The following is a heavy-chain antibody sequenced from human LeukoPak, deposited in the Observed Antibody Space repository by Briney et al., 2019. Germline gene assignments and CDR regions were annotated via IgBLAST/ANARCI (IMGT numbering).Heavy chain of an antibody. Sequence: SETLSLTCTVSGGSISSYYWSWIWQPPGKGLEWIGYIYYSGSTNYNPSLKSRVTISVDTSKNQFSLKLSSVTAADTAVYYCARGFLGDLNWFDPWGQGTLVTVSS. V-gene: IGHV4-59*01. CDR1: GGSISSYY. CDR3: ARGFLGDLNWFDP. CDR2: IYYSGST. J-gene: IGHJ5*02. D-gene: IGHD3-10*01.